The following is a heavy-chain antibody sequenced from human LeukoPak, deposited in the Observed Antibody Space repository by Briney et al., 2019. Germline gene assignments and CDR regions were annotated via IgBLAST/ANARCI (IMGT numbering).Heavy chain of an antibody. Sequence: ASVKVSCKVSGYTLTELSMHWVRQAPGKGLEWMGGFDPEDGETIYAQKFQGRVTMTEDTSTDTAYMEPSSLRSEDTAVYYCATDLGIVGATPFDYWGQGTLVTVSS. J-gene: IGHJ4*02. CDR2: FDPEDGET. D-gene: IGHD1-26*01. CDR1: GYTLTELS. V-gene: IGHV1-24*01. CDR3: ATDLGIVGATPFDY.